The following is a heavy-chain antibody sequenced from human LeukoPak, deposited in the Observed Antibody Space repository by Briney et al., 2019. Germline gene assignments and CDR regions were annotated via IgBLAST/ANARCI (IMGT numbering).Heavy chain of an antibody. CDR1: GGSISSYY. CDR2: IYTSGST. D-gene: IGHD3-10*01. V-gene: IGHV4-4*07. J-gene: IGHJ4*02. Sequence: PSETLSLTCTVSGGSISSYYWSWIRQPAGKGLEWIGRIYTSGSTNYNPSLKSRVTMSVDASKNQFSLKLGSVTAADTAVYYCARAPSAGSYSFYYFDYWGQGTLVTVSS. CDR3: ARAPSAGSYSFYYFDY.